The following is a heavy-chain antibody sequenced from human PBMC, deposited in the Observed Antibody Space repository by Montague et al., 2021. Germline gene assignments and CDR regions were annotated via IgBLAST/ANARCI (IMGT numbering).Heavy chain of an antibody. J-gene: IGHJ4*02. CDR1: GFTVSSNY. V-gene: IGHV3-53*01. Sequence: SLRLSCAVSGFTVSSNYMSWVRQAPGKGLEWVSVIYTGDMTYYADSVKGRFTISRDNSKNTLHFQMNSLRVEDTAVYYCARDVPYSSGWYQDSWGQGTLVIVSS. D-gene: IGHD6-19*01. CDR2: IYTGDMT. CDR3: ARDVPYSSGWYQDS.